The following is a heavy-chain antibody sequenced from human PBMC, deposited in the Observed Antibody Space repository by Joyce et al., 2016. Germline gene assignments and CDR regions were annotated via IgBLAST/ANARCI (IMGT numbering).Heavy chain of an antibody. D-gene: IGHD3-10*01. V-gene: IGHV3-33*01. CDR1: GFTFNHYG. Sequence: QVQLVESGGGVVQPGRSLRLSCAASGFTFNHYGMHWVRQVPGKGLEWKATIWYDGRNKYYADALKGRFTISRDNSKNTVYLQLNSLRAEDTAVYYCARDSHTYYYASGTPAFGYNWFDPWGQGSLVIVSS. CDR2: IWYDGRNK. J-gene: IGHJ5*02. CDR3: ARDSHTYYYASGTPAFGYNWFDP.